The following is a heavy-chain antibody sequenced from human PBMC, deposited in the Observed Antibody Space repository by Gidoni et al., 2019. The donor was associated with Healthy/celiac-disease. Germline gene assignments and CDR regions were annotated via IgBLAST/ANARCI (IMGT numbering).Heavy chain of an antibody. Sequence: QLQLQESGPGLVKPSETLSLTCTVSGGSISSSSYYWGWIRQPPGKGLAWIGSIYYSGSTYYNPSLKSRVTISVDTSKNQFSLKLSSVTAADTAVYYCARQEQQLVNWFDPWGQGTLVTVSS. CDR2: IYYSGST. CDR1: GGSISSSSYY. CDR3: ARQEQQLVNWFDP. D-gene: IGHD6-13*01. V-gene: IGHV4-39*01. J-gene: IGHJ5*02.